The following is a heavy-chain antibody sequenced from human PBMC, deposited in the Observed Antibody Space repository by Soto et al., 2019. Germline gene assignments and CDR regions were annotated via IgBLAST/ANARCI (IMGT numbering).Heavy chain of an antibody. J-gene: IGHJ6*02. CDR1: GFSLSTSW. V-gene: IGHV3-7*01. Sequence: EVQLVESGGGLVQPAGSLRLSCTASGFSLSTSWMTWVRQAPGKGLEWVANIMQDGSDKYYVDSVKGRFTISRDNAKNSLYLQMTSLRAEDTAVYYCASKRLYFYGLDVWGQGTTVIVSS. CDR2: IMQDGSDK. CDR3: ASKRLYFYGLDV.